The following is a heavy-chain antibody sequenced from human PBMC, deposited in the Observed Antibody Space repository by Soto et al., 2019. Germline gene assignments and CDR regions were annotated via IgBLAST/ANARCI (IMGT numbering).Heavy chain of an antibody. V-gene: IGHV1-24*01. Sequence: SVKVSCKVSGYTLTELSMHWVRQAPGKGLEWMGGFDPEDGETIYAQKFQGRVTMTEDTSTDTAYMELSSLRSEDTAVYYCATPLTHYGDYGNWGQGTLVTVSS. J-gene: IGHJ4*02. CDR3: ATPLTHYGDYGN. CDR1: GYTLTELS. CDR2: FDPEDGET. D-gene: IGHD4-17*01.